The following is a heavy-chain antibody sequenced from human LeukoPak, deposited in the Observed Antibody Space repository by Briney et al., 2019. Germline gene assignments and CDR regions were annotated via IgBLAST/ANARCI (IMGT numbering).Heavy chain of an antibody. Sequence: PGGSLRLSCVSSAFTFSSQWMHWVRQVPGRRPMWVSGINSEGKSTAYADSVKGRFTISRDNARNTMCLQMNSLRAEDTAVYYCASTPPERCSGHDCYPYFDYWGQGTLVTVSS. CDR2: INSEGKST. D-gene: IGHD2-21*01. CDR1: AFTFSSQW. CDR3: ASTPPERCSGHDCYPYFDY. V-gene: IGHV3-74*03. J-gene: IGHJ4*02.